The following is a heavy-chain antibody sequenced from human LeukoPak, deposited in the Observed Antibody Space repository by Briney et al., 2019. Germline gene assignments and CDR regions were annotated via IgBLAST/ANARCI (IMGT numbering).Heavy chain of an antibody. J-gene: IGHJ4*02. Sequence: GGSLRLSCAASGFTFSTYSMNGVRQAPGKGLEWVSYIDSSSSTIYYADSVKGRFTVSRDNAKNSLYLQMNSLRDEDTAIYYCTRYQYSSGRDFDYWGQGTLVTVSS. CDR3: TRYQYSSGRDFDY. CDR2: IDSSSSTI. D-gene: IGHD6-19*01. V-gene: IGHV3-48*02. CDR1: GFTFSTYS.